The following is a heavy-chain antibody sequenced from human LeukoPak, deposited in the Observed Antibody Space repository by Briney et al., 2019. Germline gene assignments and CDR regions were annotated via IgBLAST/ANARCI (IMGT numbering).Heavy chain of an antibody. CDR2: INSDGSRI. CDR1: GFTFSSYW. CDR3: ARVHGDGYNSRYFDY. J-gene: IGHJ4*02. D-gene: IGHD5-24*01. Sequence: PGGSLRLSCVASGFTFSSYWMHWVRQAPGKGLVWVSRINSDGSRINYADSVKGRLTISRDNAKNTLYLQMNSLRAEDTAVYYCARVHGDGYNSRYFDYWGQGTLVTVSS. V-gene: IGHV3-74*01.